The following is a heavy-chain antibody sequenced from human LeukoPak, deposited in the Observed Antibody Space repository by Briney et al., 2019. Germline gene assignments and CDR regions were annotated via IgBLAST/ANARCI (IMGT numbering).Heavy chain of an antibody. V-gene: IGHV4-34*01. Sequence: PSETLSLTCAVYGGSFSGYYWSWIRQPPGKGLEWIGEINHSRSTNYNPSLKSRVTISVDTSKNQFSLKLSSVTAADTAVYYCARYSNGWFDPWGQGTLVTVSS. CDR3: ARYSNGWFDP. J-gene: IGHJ5*02. D-gene: IGHD4-11*01. CDR2: INHSRST. CDR1: GGSFSGYY.